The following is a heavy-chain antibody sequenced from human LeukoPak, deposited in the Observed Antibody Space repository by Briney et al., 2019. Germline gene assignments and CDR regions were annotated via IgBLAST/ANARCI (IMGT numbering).Heavy chain of an antibody. V-gene: IGHV4-38-2*02. J-gene: IGHJ6*03. CDR3: ARHASQEPAAKGVSYMDV. CDR1: GYSISSGYY. Sequence: PSETLSLTCTVSGYSISSGYYWAWIRQPPGKGLQWIGNIYHSGNTYYNPSLKSRVSISVDTSKNQFSLKLSSVTAADTAVYYCARHASQEPAAKGVSYMDVWGKGTTVTISS. D-gene: IGHD2-2*01. CDR2: IYHSGNT.